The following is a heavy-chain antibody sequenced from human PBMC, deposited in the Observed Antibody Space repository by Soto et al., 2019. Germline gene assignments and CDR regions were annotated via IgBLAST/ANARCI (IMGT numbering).Heavy chain of an antibody. J-gene: IGHJ4*02. CDR3: VKGAGWLQDVDY. CDR2: ISANGDNT. Sequence: GGSLRLSCSASGFTFNGYPMYWVRQAPGRGLEYVSLISANGDNTHYADSVKGRFSISRDNSKKTLYLQMSSLRAEDTALYYCVKGAGWLQDVDYWGQGTLVTVSS. V-gene: IGHV3-64D*08. D-gene: IGHD5-12*01. CDR1: GFTFNGYP.